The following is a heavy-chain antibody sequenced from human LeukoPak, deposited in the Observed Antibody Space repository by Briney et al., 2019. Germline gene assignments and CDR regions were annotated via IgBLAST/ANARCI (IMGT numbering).Heavy chain of an antibody. CDR1: GYTFTGYY. V-gene: IGHV1-2*02. J-gene: IGHJ4*02. D-gene: IGHD3-3*01. Sequence: ASVKVSCKASGYTFTGYYMHWVRQAPGQGLEWMGWINPNSGGTNYAQKFQGRVTMTRDTSISTAYMELSRLRSDDTAVYYCARTRDFWSGSYYFDYWGQGTLVTVSS. CDR3: ARTRDFWSGSYYFDY. CDR2: INPNSGGT.